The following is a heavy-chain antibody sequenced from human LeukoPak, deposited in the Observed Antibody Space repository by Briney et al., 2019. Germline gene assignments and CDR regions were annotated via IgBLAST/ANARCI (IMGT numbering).Heavy chain of an antibody. V-gene: IGHV3-23*01. D-gene: IGHD2/OR15-2a*01. CDR2: ISASGGGT. CDR1: GFTFSSYA. CDR3: AKEVLSDSRFDY. J-gene: IGHJ4*02. Sequence: GGSLRLSCAASGFTFSSYAMGWVRQAPGKGLEWVSTISASGGGTYYADSLKGRFTISRDNSKNTLHLQMNSLKAEDTAVYYCAKEVLSDSRFDYWGQGTLVTVSS.